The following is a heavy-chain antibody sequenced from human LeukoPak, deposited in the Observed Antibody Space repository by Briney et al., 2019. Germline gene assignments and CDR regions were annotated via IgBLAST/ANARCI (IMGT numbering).Heavy chain of an antibody. CDR3: ARKAARTSGYDY. D-gene: IGHD3-22*01. Sequence: GGSLRLSCAISGFTFNNYGMSWVRQAPGMGLEWVSAIADGGETTYYADSVKGRFTISRDYSKNTLYLQMNSVRAEDTAVYYCARKAARTSGYDYWGQGILVTVSS. CDR2: IADGGETT. V-gene: IGHV3-23*01. CDR1: GFTFNNYG. J-gene: IGHJ4*02.